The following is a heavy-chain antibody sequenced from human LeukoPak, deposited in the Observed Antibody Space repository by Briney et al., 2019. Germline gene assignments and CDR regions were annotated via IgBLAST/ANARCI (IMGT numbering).Heavy chain of an antibody. J-gene: IGHJ4*02. CDR2: SYYSGNT. Sequence: SETLSLTCTVSGVSISSSNSYWGWIRQPPGKGLEWIGRSYYSGNTYYNASLKSQDAISLDTSKRQSSLKLSAVTAADTAVYYCARLNYYGFDYRGQGTLVTFSS. CDR3: ARLNYYGFDY. CDR1: GVSISSSNSY. V-gene: IGHV4-39*01. D-gene: IGHD1-26*01.